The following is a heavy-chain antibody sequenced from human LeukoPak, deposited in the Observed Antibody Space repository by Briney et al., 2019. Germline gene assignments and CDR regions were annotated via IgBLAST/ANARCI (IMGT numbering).Heavy chain of an antibody. CDR1: GFTFSSYS. V-gene: IGHV3-66*01. CDR2: IYSGGST. Sequence: PGGSLRLSCAASGFTFSSYSMTWVRQAPGKGLEWVSVIYSGGSTYYADSVKGRFTISRDNSKNTLYLQMNSLRAEDTAVYYCARDEPSPDSTDLDYWGQGTLVTVSS. CDR3: ARDEPSPDSTDLDY. J-gene: IGHJ4*02. D-gene: IGHD2/OR15-2a*01.